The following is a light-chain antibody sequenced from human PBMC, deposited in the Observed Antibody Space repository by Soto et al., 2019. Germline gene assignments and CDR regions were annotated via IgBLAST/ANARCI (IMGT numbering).Light chain of an antibody. J-gene: IGLJ2*01. CDR1: STDVGAYDY. CDR3: CSYAGSYTVI. Sequence: QSALTQPRSVSGSPGQSVTISCTGTSTDVGAYDYVSWYQQHPGKVPKVIIYDVTERPSGVPDRFSGSKSGNTASLTISGLQAEDEADYYCCSYAGSYTVIFGGGTKVTVL. CDR2: DVT. V-gene: IGLV2-11*01.